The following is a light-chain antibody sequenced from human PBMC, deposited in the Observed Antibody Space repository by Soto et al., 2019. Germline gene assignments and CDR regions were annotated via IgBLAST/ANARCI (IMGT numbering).Light chain of an antibody. CDR2: DVS. J-gene: IGLJ1*01. Sequence: QSALTQPRSVSGSPGQSVTISCTGTSSVVGGYNYVSWYQQHPGKAPKLMIYDVSKRPSGVPDRFSGSTSVNSASLTISGLQADDEADYYCCLYIGATTYVFGTGTKVTAL. V-gene: IGLV2-11*01. CDR3: CLYIGATTYV. CDR1: SSVVGGYNY.